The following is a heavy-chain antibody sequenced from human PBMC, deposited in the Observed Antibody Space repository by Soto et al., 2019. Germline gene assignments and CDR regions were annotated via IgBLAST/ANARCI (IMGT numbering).Heavy chain of an antibody. J-gene: IGHJ5*02. CDR1: GYTFTSYG. CDR3: ARDPGIVVVAATPDWFDP. Sequence: QVQLVQSGAEVKKPGASVKVSCKASGYTFTSYGISWVRQAPGQGLEWMGWISAYNGNTNYAQKLQGRVTMTTDTSRSTAYMELRSLRSDDTAAYYCARDPGIVVVAATPDWFDPWGQGTLVTVSS. D-gene: IGHD2-15*01. V-gene: IGHV1-18*01. CDR2: ISAYNGNT.